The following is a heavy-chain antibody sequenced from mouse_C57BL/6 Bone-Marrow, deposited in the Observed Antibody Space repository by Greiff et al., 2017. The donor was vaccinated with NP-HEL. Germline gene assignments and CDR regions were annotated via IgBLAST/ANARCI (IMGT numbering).Heavy chain of an antibody. V-gene: IGHV1-64*01. CDR1: GYTFTSYW. J-gene: IGHJ4*01. Sequence: VQLQQPGAELVKPGASVKLSCKASGYTFTSYWMHWVKQRPGPGLEWIGMIHPNSGSTNYNEKFKSKATLTVDKSSSTAYMQLSSLTSEDSAVYYCARELITTVVEWYAMDYWGQGTSVTVSS. CDR2: IHPNSGST. CDR3: ARELITTVVEWYAMDY. D-gene: IGHD1-1*01.